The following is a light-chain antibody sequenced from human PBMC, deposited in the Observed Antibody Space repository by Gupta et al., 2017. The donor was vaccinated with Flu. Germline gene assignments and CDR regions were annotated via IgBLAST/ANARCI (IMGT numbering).Light chain of an antibody. Sequence: ESATLSCRASQSVSSYLAWYQQKPGQAPRLLIYDASNRATGIPARFSGSGSGTDFTLTISSLEPEDFAVYYCQQRLNWPSWTFGQGTKVEIK. J-gene: IGKJ1*01. CDR2: DAS. CDR1: QSVSSY. CDR3: QQRLNWPSWT. V-gene: IGKV3-11*01.